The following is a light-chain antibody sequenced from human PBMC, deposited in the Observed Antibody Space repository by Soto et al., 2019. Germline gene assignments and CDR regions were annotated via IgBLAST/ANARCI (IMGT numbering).Light chain of an antibody. CDR2: TTS. CDR1: QGISTY. J-gene: IGKJ4*01. CDR3: QESYNSPVVS. Sequence: DIHLTQSPSFLSASVGDRVTITCRASQGISTYLAWYQQKPGKAXNLLIYTTSTLQTGVPSRFSGSGSGTEFTLTISTLQSEDFANYFCQESYNSPVVSFGGGTKVDIK. V-gene: IGKV1-9*01.